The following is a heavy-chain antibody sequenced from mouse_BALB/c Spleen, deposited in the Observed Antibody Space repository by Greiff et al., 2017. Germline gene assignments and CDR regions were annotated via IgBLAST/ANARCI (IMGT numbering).Heavy chain of an antibody. CDR2: INPGSGGT. D-gene: IGHD1-1*01. Sequence: QVQLQQSGAELVRPGTSVKVSCKASGYAFTNYLIEWVKQRPGQGLEWIGVINPGSGGTNYNEKFKGKATLTADKSSSTAYMQLSSLTSDDSAVYCCAKGDYGSSYWYFDVWGAGTTVTVSS. CDR3: AKGDYGSSYWYFDV. CDR1: GYAFTNYL. V-gene: IGHV1-54*01. J-gene: IGHJ1*01.